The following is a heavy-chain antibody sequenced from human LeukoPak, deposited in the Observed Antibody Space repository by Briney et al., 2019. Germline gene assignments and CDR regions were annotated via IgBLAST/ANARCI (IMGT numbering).Heavy chain of an antibody. CDR3: AKGGYCSSTSCYGRALQYRSLPDC. Sequence: GGSLRLSCAASGFTFSSYSLNWVRQAPGKGLEWVSSISSSSSYIYYADSVKGRFTISRDNAKNSLYLQMNSLRAEDTAVYYCAKGGYCSSTSCYGRALQYRSLPDCWGQGTLVTVSS. CDR2: ISSSSSYI. CDR1: GFTFSSYS. J-gene: IGHJ4*02. V-gene: IGHV3-21*04. D-gene: IGHD2-2*01.